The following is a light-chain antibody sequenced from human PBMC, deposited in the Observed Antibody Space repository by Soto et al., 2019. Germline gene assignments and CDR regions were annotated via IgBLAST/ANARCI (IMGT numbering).Light chain of an antibody. CDR1: QSVSSN. CDR3: HKYNNWPPCT. V-gene: IGKV3-15*01. Sequence: EIVMTQSPATLSESPGERDTLSCRASQSVSSNLACYQQKPGQAPRLLIYGASTRATGIPARFSGSGSGTEFTLTISSLQSEDFAVYYCHKYNNWPPCTFGPGTKVDIK. CDR2: GAS. J-gene: IGKJ3*01.